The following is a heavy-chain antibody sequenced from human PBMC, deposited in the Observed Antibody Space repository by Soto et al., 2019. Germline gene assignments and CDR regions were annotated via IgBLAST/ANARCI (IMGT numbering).Heavy chain of an antibody. Sequence: EVQLVESGGGLVQPGGSLRLSCAASGFSVSNLYMTWVRQAPGKGLGWVSVISSGDSTYYADSVKGRFTISRDNSKNTVYLEMNSLRAGDTAVYYCARDTFGGAYDFWHGGQGTLVTVSS. CDR1: GFSVSNLY. D-gene: IGHD3-3*01. V-gene: IGHV3-66*01. J-gene: IGHJ4*02. CDR3: ARDTFGGAYDFWH. CDR2: ISSGDST.